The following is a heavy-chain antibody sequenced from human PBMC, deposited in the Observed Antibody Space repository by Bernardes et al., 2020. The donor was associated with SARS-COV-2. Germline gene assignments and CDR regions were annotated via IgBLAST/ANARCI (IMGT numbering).Heavy chain of an antibody. CDR2: ISAYNGNT. CDR3: ARGQGHHDPYYDFWSGYLGYYYYGMDV. V-gene: IGHV1-18*04. CDR1: GYTFTSYG. Sequence: ASVKVSCKASGYTFTSYGISWVRQAPGQGLEWMGWISAYNGNTNYAQKLQGRVTMTTDTSTSTAYMELRSLRSDDTAVYYCARGQGHHDPYYDFWSGYLGYYYYGMDVWGQGTTVTVSS. J-gene: IGHJ6*02. D-gene: IGHD3-3*01.